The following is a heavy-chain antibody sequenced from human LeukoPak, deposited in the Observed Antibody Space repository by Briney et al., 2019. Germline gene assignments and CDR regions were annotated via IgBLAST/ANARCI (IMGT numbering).Heavy chain of an antibody. D-gene: IGHD6-13*01. CDR2: ISAYNGNT. CDR1: GYTFTSYG. J-gene: IGHJ4*02. Sequence: GASVKVSCKASGYTFTSYGISWVRQAPGQGLEWMGWISAYNGNTNYAQKLQGRVTMTTDTSTSTAYMELRSLRSDDTAVYYCARSPAGSGWYISFDYWGQGTLVTVSS. CDR3: ARSPAGSGWYISFDY. V-gene: IGHV1-18*01.